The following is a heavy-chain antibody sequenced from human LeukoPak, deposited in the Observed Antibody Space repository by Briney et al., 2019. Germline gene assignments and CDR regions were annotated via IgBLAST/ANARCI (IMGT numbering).Heavy chain of an antibody. CDR2: ISYDGSNK. V-gene: IGHV3-30*03. Sequence: GGSLRLSCAASGFTFSSYGMHWVRQAPGKGLEWVAVISYDGSNKYYADSVKGRFTISRDNSKNTLYLQMNSLRAEDTAVYYCARPSDIVVVVAGFDIWGQGTMVTVSS. CDR1: GFTFSSYG. D-gene: IGHD2-15*01. J-gene: IGHJ3*02. CDR3: ARPSDIVVVVAGFDI.